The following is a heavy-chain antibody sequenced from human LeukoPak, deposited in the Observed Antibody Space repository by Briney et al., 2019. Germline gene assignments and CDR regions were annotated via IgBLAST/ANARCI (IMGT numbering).Heavy chain of an antibody. J-gene: IGHJ5*02. CDR1: SGSIKNSNYY. V-gene: IGHV4-39*01. CDR3: ARGRIAAAGGRGNWFDP. Sequence: SETLSLTCTVSSGSIKNSNYYWGWIRQPPGKGLEWIGSVFYNGSSYYNPSLKSRVTISVDTSNNQFPHKVNLVTAADTAGVYCARGRIAAAGGRGNWFDPWGQGTLVTVSS. D-gene: IGHD6-13*01. CDR2: VFYNGSS.